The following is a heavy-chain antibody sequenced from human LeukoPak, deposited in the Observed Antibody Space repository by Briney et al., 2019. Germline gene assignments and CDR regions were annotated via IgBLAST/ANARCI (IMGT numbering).Heavy chain of an antibody. Sequence: PGGSLRLSCAASGFTFSSYAMSWVRQAPGKGLEWFSAISGSGGSTYYADSVKGRFTISRDNSKNTLYLQMNSLRAEDTAVYYCATDVAYYYYYYMDVWGKGTTVTVSS. V-gene: IGHV3-23*01. CDR3: ATDVAYYYYYYMDV. D-gene: IGHD5-12*01. CDR2: ISGSGGST. CDR1: GFTFSSYA. J-gene: IGHJ6*03.